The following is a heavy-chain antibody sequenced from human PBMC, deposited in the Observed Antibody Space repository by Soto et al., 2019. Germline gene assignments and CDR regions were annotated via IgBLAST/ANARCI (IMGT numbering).Heavy chain of an antibody. V-gene: IGHV4-59*01. CDR3: AKDSGYNYGYFRWFDP. D-gene: IGHD5-18*01. J-gene: IGHJ5*02. CDR2: IFYSGST. CDR1: GCSIRNYY. Sequence: PSETLSLTCTVSGCSIRNYYLSWIRPPPGRGLEWIGHIFYSGSTNYNPALKSRVTISVDTSKSQFSLKLSSVTAADTAVYYCAKDSGYNYGYFRWFDPWGQGTLVTVSS.